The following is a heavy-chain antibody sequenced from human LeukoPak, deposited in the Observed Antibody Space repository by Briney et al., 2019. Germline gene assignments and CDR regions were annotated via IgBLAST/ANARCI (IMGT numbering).Heavy chain of an antibody. CDR1: GFTFSRYW. V-gene: IGHV3-74*01. CDR3: ATAGGDGSRMGFDP. J-gene: IGHJ5*02. D-gene: IGHD2-15*01. Sequence: HSGGSLRLSCADSGFTFSRYWMHWVRQTPGKGLVWVSCISADGSVTRYADSVKGRITISRDNTKSTLYLQMHSLRAEDTAVYYCATAGGDGSRMGFDPWGQGTLVTVSS. CDR2: ISADGSVT.